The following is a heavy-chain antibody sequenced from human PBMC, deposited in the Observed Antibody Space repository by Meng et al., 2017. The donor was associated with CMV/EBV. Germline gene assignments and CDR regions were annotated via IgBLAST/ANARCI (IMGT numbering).Heavy chain of an antibody. CDR1: GFTFDDYG. CDR2: INWNGGST. CDR3: ARTDCSSTSCPKYYFDY. V-gene: IGHV3-20*04. Sequence: GGSLRLSCAASGFTFDDYGMSWVRQAPGKGLEWVSGINWNGGSTGYADSVKGRFTISRDNAKNSLYLQMNSLRAEDTALYYCARTDCSSTSCPKYYFDYWGQGTLVTRLL. D-gene: IGHD2-2*01. J-gene: IGHJ4*02.